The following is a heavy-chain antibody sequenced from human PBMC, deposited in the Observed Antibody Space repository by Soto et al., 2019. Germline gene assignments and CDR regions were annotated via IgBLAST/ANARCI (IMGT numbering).Heavy chain of an antibody. CDR1: GFTFSSYG. CDR2: IWYDGSNK. J-gene: IGHJ4*02. V-gene: IGHV3-33*01. Sequence: GESLKISCAASGFTFSSYGMHWVRQAPGKGLEWVAVIWYDGSNKYYADSVKGRFTISRENSKNTLYLQMNSLRAEDTAVYYCARDSWTGYSSSWYFYWGQGTLVTVSS. D-gene: IGHD6-13*01. CDR3: ARDSWTGYSSSWYFY.